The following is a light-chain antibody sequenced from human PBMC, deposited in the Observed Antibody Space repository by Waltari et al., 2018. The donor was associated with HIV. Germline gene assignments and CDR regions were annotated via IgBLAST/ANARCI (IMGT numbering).Light chain of an antibody. Sequence: DIQMTQSPSSLSASVGGTVTFTCRSSQKTGIYVNWYQHISGRPPRLLIFSASSLQRGVSSRFSGRGSGTDFTLTINNLQPEDFATYYCEQSYDFPRTFGQGTTVE. CDR3: EQSYDFPRT. CDR2: SAS. J-gene: IGKJ1*01. V-gene: IGKV1-39*01. CDR1: QKTGIY.